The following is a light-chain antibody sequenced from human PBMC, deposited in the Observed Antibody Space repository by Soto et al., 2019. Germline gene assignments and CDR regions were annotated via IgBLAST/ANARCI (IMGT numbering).Light chain of an antibody. CDR3: QQFNNYPQLT. CDR1: QGISSA. V-gene: IGKV1D-13*01. Sequence: AIQLTQSPSSLSASVGDRVTITCRASQGISSALAWYQQKPGKAPKLLIYDASSLESGVPSRFSGSGSGTDVTLTISSLQPEDFATYYCQQFNNYPQLTFGGGTKVEIK. J-gene: IGKJ4*01. CDR2: DAS.